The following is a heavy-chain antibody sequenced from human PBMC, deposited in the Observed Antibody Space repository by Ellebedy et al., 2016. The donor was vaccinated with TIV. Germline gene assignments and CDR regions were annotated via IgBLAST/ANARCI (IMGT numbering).Heavy chain of an antibody. D-gene: IGHD4-11*01. V-gene: IGHV3-74*01. Sequence: PGGSLRLSCAASGFTFSSYAMSWVRQAPGKGPVWVSRINRAGSSTSYADSVKGRFTISRDNAKNTLYLQMNSLRGEDTAVYYCARVGVDDDSNVWFDPWGQGTLVTVSS. CDR2: INRAGSST. CDR1: GFTFSSYA. CDR3: ARVGVDDDSNVWFDP. J-gene: IGHJ5*02.